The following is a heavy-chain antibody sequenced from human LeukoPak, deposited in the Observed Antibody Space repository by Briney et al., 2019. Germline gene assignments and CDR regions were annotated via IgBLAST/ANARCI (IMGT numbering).Heavy chain of an antibody. J-gene: IGHJ5*02. V-gene: IGHV1-69*13. CDR2: VIPIFGTA. Sequence: GASVKVSCKASGGTFSSYAISWVRQAPGQGLEWMGGVIPIFGTANYAQKFQGRVTITADESTSTAYMELSSLRSEDTAVYYCARDDVVDCSSTSCYRPRWFDPWGQGTLVTVSS. D-gene: IGHD2-2*01. CDR1: GGTFSSYA. CDR3: ARDDVVDCSSTSCYRPRWFDP.